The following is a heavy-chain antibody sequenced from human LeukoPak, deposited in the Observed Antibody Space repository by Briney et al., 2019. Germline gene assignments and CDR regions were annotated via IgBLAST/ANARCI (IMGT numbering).Heavy chain of an antibody. J-gene: IGHJ4*02. CDR1: GGSVSSGSYY. D-gene: IGHD5-18*01. CDR2: IYYSGST. CDR3: AREDTATGIDY. Sequence: SETLSLTCAVSGGSVSSGSYYWSWIRQPPGKGLEWIGYIYYSGSTNYNPSLKSRVTISVDTSKNQFSLKLSSVTAADTAVYYCAREDTATGIDYWGQGTLVTVSS. V-gene: IGHV4-61*01.